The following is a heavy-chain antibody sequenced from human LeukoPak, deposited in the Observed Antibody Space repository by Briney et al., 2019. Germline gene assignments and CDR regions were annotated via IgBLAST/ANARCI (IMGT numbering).Heavy chain of an antibody. J-gene: IGHJ6*03. V-gene: IGHV1-24*01. Sequence: ASVKVSCKVSGYTLTELSMHWVRQAPGKGLEWMGGFDPEDGETIYAQKFQGRVTMTEDTSTDTAYMELSSLRSEDTAVYYCATYPAYCSSTSCHHYYYYYMDVWGKGTTVTISS. CDR1: GYTLTELS. CDR3: ATYPAYCSSTSCHHYYYYYMDV. D-gene: IGHD2-2*01. CDR2: FDPEDGET.